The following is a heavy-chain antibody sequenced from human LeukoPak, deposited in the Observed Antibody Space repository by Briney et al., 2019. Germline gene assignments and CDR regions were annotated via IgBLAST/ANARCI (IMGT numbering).Heavy chain of an antibody. V-gene: IGHV1-2*02. Sequence: ASVKVSCKASGYTFTGYYMHWVRQAPGQGLEWMGWINPNSGGTNYAQKFQGRVTMTRDTSISTAYMELSRLRSDDTAVYYCARDRGAYYYGSGSYSTWGQGTLVTVSS. CDR1: GYTFTGYY. D-gene: IGHD3-10*01. CDR3: ARDRGAYYYGSGSYST. CDR2: INPNSGGT. J-gene: IGHJ5*02.